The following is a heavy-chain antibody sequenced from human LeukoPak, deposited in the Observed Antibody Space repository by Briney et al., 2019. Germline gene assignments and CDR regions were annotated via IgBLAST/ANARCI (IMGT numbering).Heavy chain of an antibody. Sequence: SETLSLTCTVSGDSINSLDLWSWVRQPPGKGLEWIGEMYLSGTTHSNPSVKSRVTISIDKSKNQFFLNFSSVTAADTAVYYCAGLVGRYSSGLYYYYFDYWGQGTLVTVSS. CDR2: MYLSGTT. D-gene: IGHD3-22*01. CDR1: GDSINSLDL. CDR3: AGLVGRYSSGLYYYYFDY. V-gene: IGHV4-4*02. J-gene: IGHJ4*02.